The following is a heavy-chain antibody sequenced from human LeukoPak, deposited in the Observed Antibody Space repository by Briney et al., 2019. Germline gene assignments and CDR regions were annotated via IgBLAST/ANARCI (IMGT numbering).Heavy chain of an antibody. Sequence: ASVKVSYTASGYTFTAYYMHWVRQAPGQGLERMGWINPNSGGTNYAQKFQGRVTMTRDTSISTAYMELSRLRSDDTAVYYCARDLFVYYYDSSGYYIDPWGQGTLVTVSS. CDR3: ARDLFVYYYDSSGYYIDP. D-gene: IGHD3-22*01. CDR2: INPNSGGT. J-gene: IGHJ5*02. V-gene: IGHV1-2*02. CDR1: GYTFTAYY.